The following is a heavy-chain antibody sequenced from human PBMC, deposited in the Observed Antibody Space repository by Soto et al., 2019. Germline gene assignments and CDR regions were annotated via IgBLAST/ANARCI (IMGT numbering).Heavy chain of an antibody. D-gene: IGHD1-7*01. V-gene: IGHV4-59*01. CDR3: AREKTTIGDFDY. CDR2: IYYSGST. CDR1: CGSISSDY. J-gene: IGHJ4*02. Sequence: SETLSVTCTVSCGSISSDYWSWIRQPPGKGLEWIGFIYYSGSTNYNPSLKSRVTISVDTSKNQFSLKLSSVTAADTAEYYCAREKTTIGDFDYWGQGTLVTVS.